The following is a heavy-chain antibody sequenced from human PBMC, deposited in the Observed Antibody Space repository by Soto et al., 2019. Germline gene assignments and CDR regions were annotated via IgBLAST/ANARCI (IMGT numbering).Heavy chain of an antibody. V-gene: IGHV4-59*08. J-gene: IGHJ6*02. CDR3: ARHVPYCSDSSHCAYGLDV. CDR1: GGSISSYY. Sequence: QVQLQESGPGLVRPSETLSLICTVSGGSISSYYWSWIRQPPGKGLEGIGYIYYSGTTRYNPSLKSRVTISVDTSKNQFSLKLSSLTAADTAVYHCARHVPYCSDSSHCAYGLDVWGQGTTVTVSS. CDR2: IYYSGTT. D-gene: IGHD2-15*01.